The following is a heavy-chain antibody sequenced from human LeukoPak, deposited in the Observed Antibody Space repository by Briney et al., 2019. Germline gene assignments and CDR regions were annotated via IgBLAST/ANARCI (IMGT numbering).Heavy chain of an antibody. CDR3: ARERDDGSAYNQPIY. J-gene: IGHJ4*02. Sequence: PGGSLRLSCAASGFTFSTYAMHWVRQAPGKGLEWVAVVSYDGSNKYYADSVKGRFTISRDNSKNTLYLQMNSLRAEDTAVYYCARERDDGSAYNQPIYWGQGTLVTVSS. CDR1: GFTFSTYA. D-gene: IGHD3-22*01. V-gene: IGHV3-30*04. CDR2: VSYDGSNK.